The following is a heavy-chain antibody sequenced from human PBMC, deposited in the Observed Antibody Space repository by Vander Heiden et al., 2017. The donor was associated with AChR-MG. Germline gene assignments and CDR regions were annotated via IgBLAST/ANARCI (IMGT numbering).Heavy chain of an antibody. D-gene: IGHD6-19*01. J-gene: IGHJ4*02. CDR1: GGSISSSSYY. V-gene: IGHV4-39*01. CDR3: ARVIAVAGTGYFDY. Sequence: QLQLQESGPGLVKPSETLSLTCTVSGGSISSSSYYWGWIRQPPGKGLEWIGSIYYSGSTYYNPSLKSRVTISVDTSKNQFSLKLSSVTAADTAVYYCARVIAVAGTGYFDYWGQGTLVTVSS. CDR2: IYYSGST.